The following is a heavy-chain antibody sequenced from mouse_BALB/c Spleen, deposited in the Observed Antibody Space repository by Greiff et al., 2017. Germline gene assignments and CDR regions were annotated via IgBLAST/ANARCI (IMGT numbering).Heavy chain of an antibody. J-gene: IGHJ3*01. CDR2: ILPGSGST. CDR1: GYTFSSYW. D-gene: IGHD2-4*01. Sequence: QVQLKQSGAELMKPGASVKISCKATGYTFSSYWIEWVKQRPGHGLEWIGEILPGSGSTNYNEKFKGKATFTADTSSNTAYMQLSSLTSEDSAVYYCARGYDYDRFAYWGQGTLVTVSA. CDR3: ARGYDYDRFAY. V-gene: IGHV1-9*01.